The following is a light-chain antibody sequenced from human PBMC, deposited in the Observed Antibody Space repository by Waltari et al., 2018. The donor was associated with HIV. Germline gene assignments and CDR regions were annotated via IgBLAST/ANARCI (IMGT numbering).Light chain of an antibody. CDR2: GAS. CDR3: QQYGSSPWT. Sequence: EIVLTQSPDTLSLSPGARAILSCRASQSVGSNYLAWHQQRPGQAPRLLIFGASNRATGIPDRFSASGSGTDFTLTISRLEPEDFAVYYCQQYGSSPWTFGQGTKVEIK. CDR1: QSVGSNY. V-gene: IGKV3-20*01. J-gene: IGKJ1*01.